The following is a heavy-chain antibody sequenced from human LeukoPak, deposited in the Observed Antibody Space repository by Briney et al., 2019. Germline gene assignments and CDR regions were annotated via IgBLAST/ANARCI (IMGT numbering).Heavy chain of an antibody. J-gene: IGHJ4*02. V-gene: IGHV3-23*01. Sequence: GGSLRLSCAASGLTFSSYAMSWVRQAPGKGLEWVSAISDSGGSTYYADSVKGRFTISRDNSKNTLFLQMNSLRAEDTAVYYCAKARDYGDSDLDYWGQGTLVTVSS. CDR1: GLTFSSYA. CDR3: AKARDYGDSDLDY. D-gene: IGHD4-17*01. CDR2: ISDSGGST.